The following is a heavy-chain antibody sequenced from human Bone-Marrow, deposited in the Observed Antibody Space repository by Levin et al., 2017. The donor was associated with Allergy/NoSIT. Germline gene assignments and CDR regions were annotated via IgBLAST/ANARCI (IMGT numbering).Heavy chain of an antibody. CDR2: INHSGST. V-gene: IGHV4-34*01. J-gene: IGHJ3*02. D-gene: IGHD3-9*01. CDR3: ARGGRYFDWLLPLFTFDI. Sequence: KASETLSLTCAVYGGSFSGYYWSWIRQPPGKGLEWIGEINHSGSTNYNPSLKSRVTISVDTSKNQFSLKLSSVTAADTAVYYCARGGRYFDWLLPLFTFDIWGQGTMVTVSS. CDR1: GGSFSGYY.